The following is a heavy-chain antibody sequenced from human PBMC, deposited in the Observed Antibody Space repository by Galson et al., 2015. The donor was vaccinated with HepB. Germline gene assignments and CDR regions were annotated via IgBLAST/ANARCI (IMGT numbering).Heavy chain of an antibody. CDR2: INTKTGNP. D-gene: IGHD2-15*01. CDR3: ARDGGPGYEDY. Sequence: SVKVSCKASGYTFTTYAMNWVRQAPGQGLEWMGWINTKTGNPTYAQGFTGRFVFSLDTSVSTANLQISSLKANDTAVYYCARDGGPGYEDYWGQGTLVTVSS. J-gene: IGHJ4*02. V-gene: IGHV7-4-1*02. CDR1: GYTFTTYA.